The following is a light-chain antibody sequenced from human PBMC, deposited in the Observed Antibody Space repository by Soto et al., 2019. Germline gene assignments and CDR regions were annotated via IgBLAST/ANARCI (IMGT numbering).Light chain of an antibody. Sequence: DIQLTQSPSILSASVGDRVTITCRASQNVRSWLAWYQQKPGKAPKLLIFYASNLESGVPSRFSGSGSGTEYTLTISSLQPEDFATYYCQQYNSHSLYSFGQGTKLEIK. V-gene: IGKV1-5*01. CDR2: YAS. CDR1: QNVRSW. J-gene: IGKJ2*01. CDR3: QQYNSHSLYS.